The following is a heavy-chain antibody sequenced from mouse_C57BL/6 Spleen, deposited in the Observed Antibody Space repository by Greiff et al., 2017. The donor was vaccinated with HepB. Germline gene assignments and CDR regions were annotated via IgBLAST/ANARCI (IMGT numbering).Heavy chain of an antibody. CDR2: IYPGDGDT. CDR1: GYAFSSSW. Sequence: QVQLQQSGPELVKPGASVKISCKASGYAFSSSWMNWVKQRPGKGLEWIGRIYPGDGDTNYNGKFKGKATLTADKSSSTAYMQLSSLTSEDSAVYFCAGIGRHFDVWGTGTTVTVSS. CDR3: AGIGRHFDV. V-gene: IGHV1-82*01. J-gene: IGHJ1*03. D-gene: IGHD4-1*01.